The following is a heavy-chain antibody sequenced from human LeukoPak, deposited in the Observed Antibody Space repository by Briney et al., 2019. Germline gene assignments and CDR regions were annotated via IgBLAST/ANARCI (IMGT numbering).Heavy chain of an antibody. J-gene: IGHJ6*02. CDR1: GFTFSSYA. CDR2: ISGSGGNI. Sequence: GGSLRLSCAASGFTFSSYAMSWVRQAPGKGLEWVSVISGSGGNINYADSVKGRFTISRDNFKNTLYLQMNSLRAEDTAIYYCAKNLYCGGGSCYPSALGMDVWGQGTTVTVSS. CDR3: AKNLYCGGGSCYPSALGMDV. V-gene: IGHV3-23*01. D-gene: IGHD2-15*01.